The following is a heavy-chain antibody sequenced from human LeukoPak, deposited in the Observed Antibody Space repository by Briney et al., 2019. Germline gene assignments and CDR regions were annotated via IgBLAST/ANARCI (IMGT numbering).Heavy chain of an antibody. D-gene: IGHD5-18*01. V-gene: IGHV3-74*01. CDR3: ATGHSYGYDY. CDR2: VKGDGRTT. J-gene: IGHJ4*02. Sequence: GGSLRLSCAASGLTFSDFWMHWVRQPPGKGLVWVALVKGDGRTTIYADSVKGRFTISRDNAKNTFYLQMNSLRADDSGVYYCATGHSYGYDYWGQGVLVTVSS. CDR1: GLTFSDFW.